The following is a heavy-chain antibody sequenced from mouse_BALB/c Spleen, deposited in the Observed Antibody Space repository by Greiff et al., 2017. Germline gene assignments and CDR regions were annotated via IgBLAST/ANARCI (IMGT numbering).Heavy chain of an antibody. CDR2: IYPGGGYT. CDR1: GYTFTNYW. J-gene: IGHJ4*01. V-gene: IGHV1-63*02. D-gene: IGHD2-1*01. CDR3: ARGVYGNYCMDY. Sequence: VQLQESGAELVRPGTSVKISCKASGYTFTNYWLGWVKQRPGHGLEWIGDIYPGGGYTNYNEKFKGKATLTADTSSSTAYMQLSSLTSEDSAVYFCARGVYGNYCMDYWGQGTSVTVSS.